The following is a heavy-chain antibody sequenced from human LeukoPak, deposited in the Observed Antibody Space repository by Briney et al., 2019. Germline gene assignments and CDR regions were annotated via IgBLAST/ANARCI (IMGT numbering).Heavy chain of an antibody. Sequence: GGSLRLSCAASGFTFRDYYMSWIRQAPGKGLEWVSYISSSGSTIYYADSVKGRFTISRDNAKNSLYLQMNSLRAEDTAVYYCAREATQDAFDIWGQGTMVTVSS. D-gene: IGHD5-12*01. CDR3: AREATQDAFDI. CDR1: GFTFRDYY. J-gene: IGHJ3*02. V-gene: IGHV3-11*04. CDR2: ISSSGSTI.